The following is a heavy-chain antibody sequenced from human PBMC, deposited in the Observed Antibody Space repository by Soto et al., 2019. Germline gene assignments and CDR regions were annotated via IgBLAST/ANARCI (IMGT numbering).Heavy chain of an antibody. V-gene: IGHV3-23*01. CDR1: GFTFASYA. J-gene: IGHJ4*02. D-gene: IGHD1-26*01. CDR3: AKFNSGTYLYHFDY. Sequence: PGGSLRLSCAASGFTFASYAMSWVRQAPGKGLEWVSSLSGGSSYYADSVKGRFTISRDDSKSTLHLQMNSLRVEDTAVYYCAKFNSGTYLYHFDYWGQGALVTVSS. CDR2: SLSGGSS.